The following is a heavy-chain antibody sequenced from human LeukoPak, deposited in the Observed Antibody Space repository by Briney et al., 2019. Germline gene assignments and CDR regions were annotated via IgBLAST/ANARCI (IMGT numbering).Heavy chain of an antibody. CDR2: IYYSGST. CDR3: ARGTFRELRDNWFDP. Sequence: SETLSLTCTVSGGSISSYYWSWIRQPPGKGLEWIGYIYYSGSTNYNPSLKSRVTISVDTSKNQFSLKLSSVTAADTAVYYCARGTFRELRDNWFDPWGQGTLVTVSS. V-gene: IGHV4-59*01. D-gene: IGHD2/OR15-2a*01. J-gene: IGHJ5*02. CDR1: GGSISSYY.